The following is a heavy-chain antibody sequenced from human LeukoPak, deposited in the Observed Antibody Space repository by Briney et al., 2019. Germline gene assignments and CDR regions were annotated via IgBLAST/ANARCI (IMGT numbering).Heavy chain of an antibody. CDR1: GGSISSYY. V-gene: IGHV4-59*01. CDR2: FYYSGST. D-gene: IGHD5-18*01. Sequence: SETPSLTCTVPGGSISSYYWSWIRQPPGKGLEWIGYFYYSGSTNYNPSLKSRVTISVDTSKNQFSLKLSSVTAADTAVYYCARVSISGYSSQIDYWGQGTLVTVSS. J-gene: IGHJ4*02. CDR3: ARVSISGYSSQIDY.